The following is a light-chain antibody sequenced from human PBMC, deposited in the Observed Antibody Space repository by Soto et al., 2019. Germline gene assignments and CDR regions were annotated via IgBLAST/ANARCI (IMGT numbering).Light chain of an antibody. CDR1: QSISSSY. Sequence: EVVLTQSPATLSLSPGEGATLSCRVSQSISSSYLSWYQQRPGQDPRLLIYGASTRATGIPARFSGSGRGSGTDFTLTISSLQPEDFAVYYCQQDYNLPITFGQGTRLEIK. CDR3: QQDYNLPIT. J-gene: IGKJ5*01. V-gene: IGKV3D-7*01. CDR2: GAS.